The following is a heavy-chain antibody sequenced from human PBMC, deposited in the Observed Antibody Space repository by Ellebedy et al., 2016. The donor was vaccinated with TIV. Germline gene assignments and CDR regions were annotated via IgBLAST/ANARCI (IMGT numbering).Heavy chain of an antibody. CDR1: GYIFNTYG. J-gene: IGHJ4*02. Sequence: ASVKVSCXTSGYIFNTYGFAWVRQAPGQGLEWLGWISAYNGNTNYAQRLHGRVSMTTDTSTSTAYMELRSLRADDTAVYYCARDPNQAMAESWGQGTLVTVSS. V-gene: IGHV1-18*01. CDR2: ISAYNGNT. CDR3: ARDPNQAMAES. D-gene: IGHD5-24*01.